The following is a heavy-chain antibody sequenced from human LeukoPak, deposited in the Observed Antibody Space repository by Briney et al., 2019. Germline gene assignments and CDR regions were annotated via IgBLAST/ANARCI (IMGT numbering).Heavy chain of an antibody. D-gene: IGHD3-9*01. CDR3: ARHVRSGYYDILTGYYKGSGFDP. J-gene: IGHJ5*02. CDR2: IYYSGST. V-gene: IGHV4-39*01. Sequence: SETLSLTCTVSGGSISSSSYYWGWIRQPPGKGLEWIGSIYYSGSTYYNPSLKSRVTISVDTSKNQFSLKLSSVTAADTAVYYCARHVRSGYYDILTGYYKGSGFDPWGQGTLVTVSS. CDR1: GGSISSSSYY.